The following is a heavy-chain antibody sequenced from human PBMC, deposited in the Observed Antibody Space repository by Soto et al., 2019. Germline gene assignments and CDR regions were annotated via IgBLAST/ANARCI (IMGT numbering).Heavy chain of an antibody. J-gene: IGHJ2*01. CDR2: IKQDGNEE. CDR3: ASWGFIVATNWYFDL. Sequence: EAQLVESGGGLVQPGGSLRLSCSASGFTFSSYWMSWGRQGPGKGLEWVANIKQDGNEESYVDSVKGRFTISRDNTKNSLFLQMNSLRAEDTAVYYCASWGFIVATNWYFDLWGRGTLVTVSS. CDR1: GFTFSSYW. D-gene: IGHD5-12*01. V-gene: IGHV3-7*01.